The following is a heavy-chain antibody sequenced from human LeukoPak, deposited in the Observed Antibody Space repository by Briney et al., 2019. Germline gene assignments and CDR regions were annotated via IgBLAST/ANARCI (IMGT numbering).Heavy chain of an antibody. D-gene: IGHD3-22*01. J-gene: IGHJ4*02. CDR1: GGSISSYY. CDR3: ARYYDSSGYYFDY. V-gene: IGHV4-59*01. CDR2: IYYSGST. Sequence: SETPSLTCTVSGGSISSYYWSWIRQPPGKGLEWIGYIYYSGSTNYNPSLKSRVTISVDTSKNQFSLKLSSVTAADTAVYYCARYYDSSGYYFDYWGQGTLVTVSS.